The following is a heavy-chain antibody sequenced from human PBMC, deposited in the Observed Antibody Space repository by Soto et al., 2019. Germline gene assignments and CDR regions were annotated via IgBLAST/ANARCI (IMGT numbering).Heavy chain of an antibody. Sequence: GGSLRLSCAASGFTFSSYAMHWVRQAPGKGLEWVAVISYDGSNKYYADSVKGRFTISRDNSKNTLYLQMNSLRAEDTAVYYCARDQWDSSSSFVGNSVLNYYYYYGMDVWGQGTTVTVSS. CDR3: ARDQWDSSSSFVGNSVLNYYYYYGMDV. J-gene: IGHJ6*02. V-gene: IGHV3-30-3*01. CDR1: GFTFSSYA. D-gene: IGHD6-6*01. CDR2: ISYDGSNK.